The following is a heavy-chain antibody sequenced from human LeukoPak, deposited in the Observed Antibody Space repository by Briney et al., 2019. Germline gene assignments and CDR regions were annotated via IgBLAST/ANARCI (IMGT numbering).Heavy chain of an antibody. J-gene: IGHJ4*02. CDR3: AHRGSYYLFDY. V-gene: IGHV2-5*02. D-gene: IGHD1-26*01. CDR2: VYWDDDK. CDR1: GFSLSTSGVG. Sequence: SGPTLVNPTQTLTLTCTFTGFSLSTSGVGVGWIRQSPGKAPEWLALVYWDDDKRYSPSLKSRLTITKDTSRNRVFLTMTNMDPVDTATYYCAHRGSYYLFDYWGQGTLVTVSS.